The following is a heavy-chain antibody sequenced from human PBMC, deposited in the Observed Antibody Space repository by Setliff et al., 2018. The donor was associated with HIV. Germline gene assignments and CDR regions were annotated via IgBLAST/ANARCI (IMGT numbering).Heavy chain of an antibody. V-gene: IGHV1-18*01. CDR1: GYTFTTSA. CDR2: SHTYNGNV. D-gene: IGHD2-8*02. J-gene: IGHJ4*02. Sequence: WASVKVSCKASGYTFTTSAISWVRQAPGQELQWMGWSHTYNGNVNYARKFRGRVTMTTDASTNTAFMELSNLRSDDTAIYYCAREFSWSAFYFDSWGQGTQVTVS. CDR3: AREFSWSAFYFDS.